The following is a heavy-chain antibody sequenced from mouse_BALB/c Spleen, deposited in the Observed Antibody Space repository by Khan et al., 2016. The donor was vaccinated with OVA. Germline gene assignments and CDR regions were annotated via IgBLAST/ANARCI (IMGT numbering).Heavy chain of an antibody. J-gene: IGHJ3*01. CDR3: ARSYAGAWFTY. CDR2: IYPGSGST. V-gene: IGHV1-77*01. D-gene: IGHD1-1*01. Sequence: QVQLQQSGPELVKPGASVKMSCKVSGYTFTDYVISWVKQRTGQGLEWIGEIYPGSGSTYYNEKFKGKATLTADKSSHTVNMQVSSLTSEDSTIIFCARSYAGAWFTYWGQGTLVTVSA. CDR1: GYTFTDYV.